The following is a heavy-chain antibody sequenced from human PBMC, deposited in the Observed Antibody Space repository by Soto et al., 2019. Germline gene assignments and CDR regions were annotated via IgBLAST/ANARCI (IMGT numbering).Heavy chain of an antibody. CDR3: ARDPYHVLMVNAPNLYGMDV. D-gene: IGHD2-8*01. Sequence: ASVKVSCKSSAYTFTTYDISRVRQAPGQGLEWMRRISTYNGNTNYPQSLQGRLTMTTDTSTTTAYMELRSLRSDDTAVYYCARDPYHVLMVNAPNLYGMDVWGQGTTVTVSS. CDR1: AYTFTTYD. J-gene: IGHJ6*02. CDR2: ISTYNGNT. V-gene: IGHV1-18*01.